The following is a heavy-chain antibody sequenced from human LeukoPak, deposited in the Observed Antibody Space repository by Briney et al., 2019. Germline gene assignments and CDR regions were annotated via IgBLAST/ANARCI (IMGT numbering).Heavy chain of an antibody. J-gene: IGHJ3*02. D-gene: IGHD6-19*01. CDR2: ISYDGSNK. V-gene: IGHV3-30*18. CDR3: AKDPNSSGWDRYAFDI. CDR1: GFTFSSYG. Sequence: GRSLRLSCAASGFTFSSYGMHWVRQAPGKGLEWVAVISYDGSNKYYADSVKGRFTISRDNSKNTLYLQMNSLRAEDTAVYYCAKDPNSSGWDRYAFDIWGQGTMVTVSS.